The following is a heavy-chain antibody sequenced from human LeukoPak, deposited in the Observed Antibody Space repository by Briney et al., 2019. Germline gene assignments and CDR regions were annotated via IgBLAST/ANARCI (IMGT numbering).Heavy chain of an antibody. CDR2: FDPEDGEDGET. CDR3: AMTDRYAGRPFDY. V-gene: IGHV1-24*01. Sequence: ASVTVSRKVSGYSLIEVALHWVRQAPGKGLEWVGSFDPEDGEDGETHYAQKFQGRVTMTEDASTDTAYMELTSLSSEDTALYYCAMTDRYAGRPFDYWGQGTLLTVSS. J-gene: IGHJ4*02. CDR1: GYSLIEVA. D-gene: IGHD3-9*01.